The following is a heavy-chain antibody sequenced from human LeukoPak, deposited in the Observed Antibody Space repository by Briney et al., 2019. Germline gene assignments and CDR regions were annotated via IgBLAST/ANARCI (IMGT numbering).Heavy chain of an antibody. CDR2: IIPIFGTA. V-gene: IGHV1-69*13. D-gene: IGHD6-6*01. CDR3: ARNKEYSSSPIYY. CDR1: GGTFSSYA. Sequence: SVKVSCKASGGTFSSYAISWVRQAPGQGLEWMGGIIPIFGTANYAQKFQGRVTITADESTSTAYMELSSLRSEDTAVYYRARNKEYSSSPIYYWGQGTLVTVSS. J-gene: IGHJ4*02.